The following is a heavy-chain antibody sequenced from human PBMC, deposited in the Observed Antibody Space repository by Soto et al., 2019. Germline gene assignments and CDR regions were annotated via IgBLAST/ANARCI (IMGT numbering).Heavy chain of an antibody. CDR2: IRNKPNGHTT. CDR1: GFTFSGHY. Sequence: EVQLVESGGGLVQPGGSLRLSCEGSGFTFSGHYMDWVRQAPGKELEWLGRIRNKPNGHTTEYAASVKGRFTISRDDSKNLVYLQMNNLKSEDTAVYYCSTTVITAPLFEYWGQGTLVTVSS. J-gene: IGHJ4*02. D-gene: IGHD3-16*01. CDR3: STTVITAPLFEY. V-gene: IGHV3-72*01.